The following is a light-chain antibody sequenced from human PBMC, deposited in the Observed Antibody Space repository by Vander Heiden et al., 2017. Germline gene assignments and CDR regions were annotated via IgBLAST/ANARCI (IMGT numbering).Light chain of an antibody. CDR1: NSDVGGYNS. J-gene: IGLJ2*01. Sequence: QPALTQPPSASGSPGQSVTISCTGTNSDVGGYNSVSWYQQHPGKAPKIMIYEVSKRPSGVPDRFSGSKAGNTAPLTVAGLQAEDEADYYCSSYGGSDNLVFGGGTKLTVL. CDR2: EVS. V-gene: IGLV2-8*01. CDR3: SSYGGSDNLV.